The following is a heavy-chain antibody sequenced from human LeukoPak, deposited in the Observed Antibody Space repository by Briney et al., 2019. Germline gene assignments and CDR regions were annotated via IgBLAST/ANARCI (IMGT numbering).Heavy chain of an antibody. D-gene: IGHD3-16*01. V-gene: IGHV3-11*04. CDR3: ARDRGSRIDAFDI. CDR1: GFTFSDYY. CDR2: ISSSGVTI. Sequence: GGSLRLSCAASGFTFSDYYMIWIRQAPGKGLEWVSYISSSGVTIYYADSVKGRFTISRDNAKNSLYLQMNSLRAEDTAVYYCARDRGSRIDAFDIWGQGTMVTVSS. J-gene: IGHJ3*02.